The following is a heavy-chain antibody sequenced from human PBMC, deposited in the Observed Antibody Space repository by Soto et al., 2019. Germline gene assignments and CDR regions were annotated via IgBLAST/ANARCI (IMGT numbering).Heavy chain of an antibody. CDR2: IAYTGST. J-gene: IGHJ5*02. V-gene: IGHV4-59*12. CDR1: GGSISNYY. D-gene: IGHD6-13*01. Sequence: PSETLSLTCTVSGGSISNYYWSWIRQPPGKGLEWIGFIAYTGSTHYNPSLKSRVTISVDTSKNQFSLKLSSVTAADTAVYYCARGQSIAAAGTRWFDPWGQGTLVTVSS. CDR3: ARGQSIAAAGTRWFDP.